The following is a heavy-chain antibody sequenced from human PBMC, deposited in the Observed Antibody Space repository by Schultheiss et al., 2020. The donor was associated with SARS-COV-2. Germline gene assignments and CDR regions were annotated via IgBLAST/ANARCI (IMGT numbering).Heavy chain of an antibody. D-gene: IGHD2-15*01. CDR2: ISSSSSYI. CDR3: ARDVEDIVVVVAATRGDYYYYGMDV. CDR1: GFTFSSYS. V-gene: IGHV3-21*01. J-gene: IGHJ6*02. Sequence: GESLKISCAASGFTFSSYSMNWVRQAPGKGLEWVSSISSSSSYIYYADSVKGRFTISRDNAKNSLYLQMNSLRAEDTAVYYCARDVEDIVVVVAATRGDYYYYGMDVWGQGTTVTVSS.